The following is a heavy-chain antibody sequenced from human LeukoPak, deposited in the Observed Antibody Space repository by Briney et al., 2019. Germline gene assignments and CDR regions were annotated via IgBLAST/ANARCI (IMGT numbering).Heavy chain of an antibody. V-gene: IGHV3-72*01. D-gene: IGHD5-12*01. J-gene: IGHJ4*02. CDR2: TRNKANRHTT. CDR3: ARGTSRGTLATDYFDY. Sequence: GGSLRLSCAASGFTFSDHYMDWVRQAPGKGLEWVGRTRNKANRHTTEYSASVKGRFTVSRDDSKNSLYLQMDSLKTEDTAVYYCARGTSRGTLATDYFDYWGQGTLVTVSS. CDR1: GFTFSDHY.